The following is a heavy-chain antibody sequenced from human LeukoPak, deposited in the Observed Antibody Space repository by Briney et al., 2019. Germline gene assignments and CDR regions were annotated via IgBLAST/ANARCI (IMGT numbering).Heavy chain of an antibody. CDR2: ISSSSSTI. CDR1: GFTFSSYS. V-gene: IGHV3-48*02. J-gene: IGHJ4*02. D-gene: IGHD4-23*01. CDR3: ARGGATVVNRYSFDY. Sequence: GGSLRLSCAASGFTFSSYSMNWVRQAPGKGLEWVSYISSSSSTIYYADSVKGRFTISRDNAKNSLYLQMNSLRDEDTAVYYCARGGATVVNRYSFDYWGQGTLVTVSS.